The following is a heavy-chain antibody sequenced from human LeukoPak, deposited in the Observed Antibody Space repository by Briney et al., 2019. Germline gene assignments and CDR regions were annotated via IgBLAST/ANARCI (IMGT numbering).Heavy chain of an antibody. CDR1: GGSISSSSYY. CDR3: ARIDDYSNYYFDY. J-gene: IGHJ4*02. Sequence: PSETLSLTCTVSGGSISSSSYYWGWIRQPPGKGLEWIGSIYYSGSTYYNPSLKSRVTISVDTSKNQFSLKLSSVTAADTAVYYCARIDDYSNYYFDYWGQGTLVTVSS. V-gene: IGHV4-39*07. CDR2: IYYSGST. D-gene: IGHD4-11*01.